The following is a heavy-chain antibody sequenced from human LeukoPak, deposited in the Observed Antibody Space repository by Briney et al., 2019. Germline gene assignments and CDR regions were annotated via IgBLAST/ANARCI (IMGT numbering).Heavy chain of an antibody. CDR2: LSTDNDDT. CDR3: ARGGLAAETSGFDY. D-gene: IGHD6-13*01. Sequence: ASVNVSCKASGYTFSSHDLNWVRQAPGHGLEWMGWLSTDNDDTGYAQKFQGRVTMTRDTSISTVYMELRSLTSDDTAVYYCARGGLAAETSGFDYWGQGTLVTVSS. V-gene: IGHV1-8*01. J-gene: IGHJ4*02. CDR1: GYTFSSHD.